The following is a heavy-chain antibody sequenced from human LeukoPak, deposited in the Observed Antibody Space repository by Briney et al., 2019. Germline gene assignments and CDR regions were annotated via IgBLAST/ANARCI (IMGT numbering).Heavy chain of an antibody. CDR3: VRVVYCSGGSCSYYFDF. V-gene: IGHV3-21*01. D-gene: IGHD2-15*01. J-gene: IGHJ4*02. Sequence: GGSLRLSCAASGFSFSSYSMNWFRQPPGKGLEWVSSISDSSTYIVNADPVQGRFTISRHDAKNSLYLQMNRLRVEDTAVYYCVRVVYCSGGSCSYYFDFWGQGTLVTVSS. CDR1: GFSFSSYS. CDR2: ISDSSTYI.